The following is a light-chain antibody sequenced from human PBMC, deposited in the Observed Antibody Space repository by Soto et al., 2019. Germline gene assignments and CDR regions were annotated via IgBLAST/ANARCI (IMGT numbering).Light chain of an antibody. J-gene: IGKJ2*01. Sequence: DIVMTQSPLSLPVSPGEPASISCRPSQSLLHSNGYNYLDRYLQKPGQSPQLLIYLGSNRASGVPDRFSGSGSGTDFTLKISRVEAEDVGVYYCRQALQTPYTFGQGNKLEIK. V-gene: IGKV2-28*01. CDR3: RQALQTPYT. CDR1: QSLLHSNGYNY. CDR2: LGS.